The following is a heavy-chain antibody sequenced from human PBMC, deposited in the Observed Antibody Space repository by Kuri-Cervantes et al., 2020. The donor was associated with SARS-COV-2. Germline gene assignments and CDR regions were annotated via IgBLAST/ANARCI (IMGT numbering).Heavy chain of an antibody. CDR1: GITFSSYA. CDR2: ISGSGGST. V-gene: IGHV3-23*01. J-gene: IGHJ3*02. Sequence: GESLKISCAASGITFSSYAMSGVRQAPGKGLEWVSAISGSGGSTYYADSVKSRFTISRDNSKNTLYLQMNSLRAEDTAVYYCAKVFQWFAVPAAIGAFDIWSQGTMVTVSS. CDR3: AKVFQWFAVPAAIGAFDI. D-gene: IGHD2-2*02.